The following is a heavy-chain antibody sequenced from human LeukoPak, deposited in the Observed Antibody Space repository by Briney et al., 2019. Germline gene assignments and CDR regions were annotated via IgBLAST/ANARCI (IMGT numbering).Heavy chain of an antibody. D-gene: IGHD3-10*01. V-gene: IGHV3-15*01. CDR2: IKSKTDGGTT. CDR3: TTDYKYYYYGMDV. Sequence: TGGSLRLSCAACGYSFSNAWESWVRQAPGKGVEWVGRIKSKTDGGTTDYAAPVKGRFTISRDDSKNTLYLQMNSLKTEDTAVYYCTTDYKYYYYGMDVWGKGTTVTVSS. CDR1: GYSFSNAW. J-gene: IGHJ6*04.